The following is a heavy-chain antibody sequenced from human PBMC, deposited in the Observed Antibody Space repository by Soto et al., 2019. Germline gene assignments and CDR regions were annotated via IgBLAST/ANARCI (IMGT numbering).Heavy chain of an antibody. D-gene: IGHD1-1*01. Sequence: SETLSLTCTVSGGSISSYYWSWIRQPPGKGLEWIGYIYYSGSTNYNPSLKSRVTISVDTSKNQFSLKLSSVTAADTAVYYCARHEGYTPYYGMDVWGQGTTVTVSS. CDR3: ARHEGYTPYYGMDV. J-gene: IGHJ6*02. CDR2: IYYSGST. V-gene: IGHV4-59*08. CDR1: GGSISSYY.